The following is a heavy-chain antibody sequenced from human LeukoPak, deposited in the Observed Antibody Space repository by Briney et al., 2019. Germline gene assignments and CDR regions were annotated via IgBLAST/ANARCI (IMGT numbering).Heavy chain of an antibody. V-gene: IGHV3-23*01. J-gene: IGHJ4*02. Sequence: PGGSLRLSCAASGFTFSSYAMSWVRQAPGKGLEWVSAISGSGGSTYYADSVKGRFTISRDNSKNTLYLQTNSLRAEDTAVYYCAKGVWVILSGYSADYWGQGTLVTVSS. D-gene: IGHD3-9*01. CDR2: ISGSGGST. CDR3: AKGVWVILSGYSADY. CDR1: GFTFSSYA.